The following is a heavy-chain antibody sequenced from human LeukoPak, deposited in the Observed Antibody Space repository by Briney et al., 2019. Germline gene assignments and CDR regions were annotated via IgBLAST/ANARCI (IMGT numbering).Heavy chain of an antibody. V-gene: IGHV4-39*01. Sequence: SETLSLTCTVSAGSVSSSSYCCDWLRQPPGSGREWIGRIYYSGSTYYNPSLKSRVTISVDTSKNQFSLKLSSVTAADTAVYYCARPTLGYCSSTSCYQNYYYYMDVWGKGTTVTVSS. CDR1: AGSVSSSSYC. CDR3: ARPTLGYCSSTSCYQNYYYYMDV. CDR2: IYYSGST. J-gene: IGHJ6*03. D-gene: IGHD2-2*01.